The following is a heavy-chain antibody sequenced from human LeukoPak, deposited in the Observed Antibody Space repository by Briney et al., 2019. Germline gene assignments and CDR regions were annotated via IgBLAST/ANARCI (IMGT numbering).Heavy chain of an antibody. J-gene: IGHJ4*02. V-gene: IGHV4-59*12. CDR3: ARADPYYYDSSGYYPYSFDY. Sequence: PSETLSLTCTVSGGSISSYYWSWIRQPPGKGLEWIGYIYYSGSTNYNPSLKSRVTISVDTSKNQFSLKLSSVTAADTAVYYCARADPYYYDSSGYYPYSFDYWGQGTLVTVSS. CDR2: IYYSGST. D-gene: IGHD3-22*01. CDR1: GGSISSYY.